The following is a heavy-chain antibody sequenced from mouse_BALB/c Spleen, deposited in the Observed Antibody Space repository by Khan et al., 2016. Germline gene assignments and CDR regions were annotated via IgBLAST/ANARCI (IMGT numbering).Heavy chain of an antibody. J-gene: IGHJ2*01. CDR3: SRARLKRLLGSFAY. CDR2: ISYDGSN. V-gene: IGHV3-6*02. D-gene: IGHD1-2*01. Sequence: EVQLQESGPGLVKPSQSLSLTCSVTGYSITSGYYWNWIRQFPGNKLEWMGYISYDGSNNYNPSLTNSISLTRDTSKNQFFLKLNSVTTEDTATYYCSRARLKRLLGSFAYWGQGTTLTVSS. CDR1: GYSITSGYY.